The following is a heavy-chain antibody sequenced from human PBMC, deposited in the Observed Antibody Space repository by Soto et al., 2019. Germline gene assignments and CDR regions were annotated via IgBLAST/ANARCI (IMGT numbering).Heavy chain of an antibody. J-gene: IGHJ6*02. Sequence: GGSLRLSCAASGFTFSSYAMHWVRQAPGKGLEWVAVISYDGSNKYYADSVKGRFTISRDNSKNTLYLQMNSLRAEDTAVYYCARDLAVPAATVDYYYYGMDVWGQGTTVTVSS. D-gene: IGHD2-2*01. CDR1: GFTFSSYA. CDR3: ARDLAVPAATVDYYYYGMDV. CDR2: ISYDGSNK. V-gene: IGHV3-30-3*01.